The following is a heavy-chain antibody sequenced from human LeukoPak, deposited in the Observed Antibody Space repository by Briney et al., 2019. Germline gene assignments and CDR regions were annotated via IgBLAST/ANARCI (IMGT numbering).Heavy chain of an antibody. CDR2: ISYNGRSI. CDR3: GKGSKVVLCTRDHYMGG. CDR1: GFIFSTYE. J-gene: IGHJ6*03. Sequence: PGVPLRLSCAASGFIFSTYEMNWVRQSPGKGLEWLSSISYNGRSIYYAVPVKGRFTISRDNHKNTLYLQMNSLRPEDTSLYYCGKGSKVVLCTRDHYMGGWGKERTVTISS. D-gene: IGHD3-22*01. V-gene: IGHV3-48*03.